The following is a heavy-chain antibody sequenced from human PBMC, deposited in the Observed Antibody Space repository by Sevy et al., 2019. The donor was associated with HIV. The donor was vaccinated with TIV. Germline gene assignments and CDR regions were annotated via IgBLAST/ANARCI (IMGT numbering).Heavy chain of an antibody. V-gene: IGHV3-30*04. CDR2: TSHDGKYN. Sequence: GGSLRLSCAGSGFTFSSYDMHWVRQAPGKGLEWVAVTSHDGKYNNYADSVKVRFTIDRDNFKNTLYLQMNSLRVEDTAVYFCARLFSCGGDCYYLDYWGQGALVTVSS. CDR1: GFTFSSYD. D-gene: IGHD2-21*02. J-gene: IGHJ4*02. CDR3: ARLFSCGGDCYYLDY.